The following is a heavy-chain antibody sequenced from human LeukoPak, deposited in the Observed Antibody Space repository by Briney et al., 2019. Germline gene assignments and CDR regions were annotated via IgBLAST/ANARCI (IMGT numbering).Heavy chain of an antibody. CDR3: ARDRMSVAGTHHFDY. J-gene: IGHJ4*02. V-gene: IGHV1-2*02. CDR1: GYTFTDYY. Sequence: ASVKVSCKASGYTFTDYYIHWVRQVPGQGLEWMGWISPNSGGANYAQKFQGRVTMTRDTSISTAYMELSRLTSDDTAVYYCARDRMSVAGTHHFDYWGQGTLVTVSS. CDR2: ISPNSGGA. D-gene: IGHD6-19*01.